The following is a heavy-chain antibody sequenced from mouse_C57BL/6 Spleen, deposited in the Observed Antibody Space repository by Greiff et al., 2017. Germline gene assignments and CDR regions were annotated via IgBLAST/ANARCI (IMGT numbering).Heavy chain of an antibody. D-gene: IGHD2-1*01. Sequence: EVMLVESGGGLVKPGGSLKLSYAASGFTFSSYAMSWVRQTPEKRLEWVAYISSGSSTIYYADTVKGRFTISRDNAKNTLFLQMTSLWSEDTAMYYCARPFYCNYVYYFDYWGQGTTLTVSS. CDR3: ARPFYCNYVYYFDY. CDR1: GFTFSSYA. J-gene: IGHJ2*01. V-gene: IGHV5-17*01. CDR2: ISSGSSTI.